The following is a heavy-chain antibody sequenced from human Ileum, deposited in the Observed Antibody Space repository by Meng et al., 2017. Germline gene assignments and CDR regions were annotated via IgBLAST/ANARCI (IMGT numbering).Heavy chain of an antibody. D-gene: IGHD3-10*01. J-gene: IGHJ4*02. CDR1: GGAFSSYS. V-gene: IGHV1-69*16. Sequence: SVKVSCKASGGAFSSYSINWVRQASGQGLEWMGGTIPILATTNYAQSFQGGVTITTDESTTTAYMELRSLRSEDTAVYYCAVSDTRYYGSGAYFVFWGQGTLGTVSS. CDR2: TIPILATT. CDR3: AVSDTRYYGSGAYFVF.